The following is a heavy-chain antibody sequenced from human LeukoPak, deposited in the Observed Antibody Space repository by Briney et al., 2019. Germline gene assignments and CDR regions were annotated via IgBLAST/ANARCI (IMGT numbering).Heavy chain of an antibody. CDR3: ARDGYYYGSGRSIWFDP. J-gene: IGHJ5*02. CDR2: IIPIFGTA. D-gene: IGHD3-10*01. Sequence: ASVRLSCKASGGTFSSYAISWVRQAPGQGLEWMGGIIPIFGTANYAQKFQGRVTITADESTSTAYMELSSLRSEDTAVYYCARDGYYYGSGRSIWFDPWGQGTLVTVSS. V-gene: IGHV1-69*13. CDR1: GGTFSSYA.